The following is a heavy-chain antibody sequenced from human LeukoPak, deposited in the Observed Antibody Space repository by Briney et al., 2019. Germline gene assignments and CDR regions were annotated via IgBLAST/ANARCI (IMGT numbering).Heavy chain of an antibody. J-gene: IGHJ4*02. D-gene: IGHD6-19*01. CDR2: IIPIFGTA. CDR3: ARAAGSGWPHFDY. V-gene: IGHV1-69*05. Sequence: GASVKVSCKASGGTFSSYAISWVRQAPGQGLEWMGGIIPIFGTANYAQKFQGGVTMTRDTSTSTVYMELSSLRSEDTAVYYCARAAGSGWPHFDYWGQGTLVTVSS. CDR1: GGTFSSYA.